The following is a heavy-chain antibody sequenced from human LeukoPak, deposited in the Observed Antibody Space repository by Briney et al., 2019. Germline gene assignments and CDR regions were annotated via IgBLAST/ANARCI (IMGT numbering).Heavy chain of an antibody. CDR1: GGSISSYY. CDR2: IYYSGST. J-gene: IGHJ6*03. D-gene: IGHD1-26*01. CDR3: ARVLLTRYYYYMDV. V-gene: IGHV4-59*01. Sequence: SSETLSLTCTVSGGSISSYYWSWIRQPPGKGLEWIGYIYYSGSTNYNPSLKSRVTISVDTSKNQFSLKLSSVTAADTAVYYCARVLLTRYYYYMDVWGKGTTVTVSS.